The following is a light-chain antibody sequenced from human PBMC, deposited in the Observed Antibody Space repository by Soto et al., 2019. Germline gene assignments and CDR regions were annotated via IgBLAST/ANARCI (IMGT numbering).Light chain of an antibody. Sequence: QSVLTQPASVSRSPGQSITISCTGTSSDVGGYSYVSWYQQHPGKGPKLMIYEVSNRPSGVSFRFSGSKSGNTASLTISGLQAEDEADYYCSSYTSSNTVIFGGGTKLTVL. V-gene: IGLV2-14*01. CDR1: SSDVGGYSY. CDR3: SSYTSSNTVI. CDR2: EVS. J-gene: IGLJ2*01.